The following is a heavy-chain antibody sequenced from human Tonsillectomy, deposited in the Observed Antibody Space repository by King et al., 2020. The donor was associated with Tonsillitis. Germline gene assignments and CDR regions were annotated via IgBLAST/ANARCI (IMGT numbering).Heavy chain of an antibody. CDR2: ISGTYTTT. CDR3: ATVAFGGSHAFDI. D-gene: IGHD3-16*01. CDR1: GFTFSSYA. Sequence: MQLQESGGGLVQPGGSLRLSCAASGFTFSSYAMTWVRQAPGKGLEWVSSISGTYTTTYYADSVKGRFAISRDNSNNTLYLQMSSLRAEDTAVYYCATVAFGGSHAFDIWGQGTMVTVSS. V-gene: IGHV3-23*01. J-gene: IGHJ3*02.